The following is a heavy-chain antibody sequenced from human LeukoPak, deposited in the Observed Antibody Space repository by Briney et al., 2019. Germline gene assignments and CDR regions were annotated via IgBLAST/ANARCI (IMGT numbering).Heavy chain of an antibody. CDR2: IYYSGST. CDR3: ARHSPTAVTLGYFDY. CDR1: GGSISSSSYY. J-gene: IGHJ4*02. V-gene: IGHV4-39*01. D-gene: IGHD4-17*01. Sequence: SETLSLTCTVSGGSISSSSYYWGWIRQPPGKGLEWIVSIYYSGSTYYNPSLKSRVTISVDTSKNQFSLKLSSVTAADTAVYYCARHSPTAVTLGYFDYWGQGTLVTVSS.